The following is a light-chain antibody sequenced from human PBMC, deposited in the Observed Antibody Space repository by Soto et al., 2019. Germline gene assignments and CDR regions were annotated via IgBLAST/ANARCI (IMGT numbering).Light chain of an antibody. V-gene: IGKV1-9*01. Sequence: IQLTQSPSSLSASVGDRVTITCRASQGISSSLAWYQQTPGKAPKLLIYAASTLQSGVPSRFSGSGSGTDFTLTISSLQPEDFATYYCQQLNSYPPTFGQGTRLEIK. CDR1: QGISSS. CDR2: AAS. CDR3: QQLNSYPPT. J-gene: IGKJ5*01.